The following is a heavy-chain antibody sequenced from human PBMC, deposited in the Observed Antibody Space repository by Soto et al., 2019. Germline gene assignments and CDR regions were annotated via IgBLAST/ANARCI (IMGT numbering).Heavy chain of an antibody. CDR3: ARANYYDSSGLSFDF. V-gene: IGHV4-31*03. CDR1: GASISGGAYY. J-gene: IGHJ4*02. CDR2: IYYSGST. D-gene: IGHD3-22*01. Sequence: QVQLQESGPGLVKPSQTLSLTCTVSGASISGGAYYWSWIRQRPGKGLEWIGYIYYSGSTYYNPSLKSRLTLSVDTSMKQFSLKLSSVTAADTAVYYCARANYYDSSGLSFDFWGQGTLVTVSS.